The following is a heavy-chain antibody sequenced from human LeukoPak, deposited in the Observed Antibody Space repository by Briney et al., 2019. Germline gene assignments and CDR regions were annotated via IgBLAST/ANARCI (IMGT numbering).Heavy chain of an antibody. CDR2: INPSGGST. CDR1: GYTFTSYY. Sequence: ASVTVSCKASGYTFTSYYMHWVRQAPGQGLEWMGIINPSGGSTSYAQRFQGRVTMTRDMSTSTVYMELSSLRSEDTAVYYCATGVVTAIDFDYWGQGTLVTVSS. V-gene: IGHV1-46*01. CDR3: ATGVVTAIDFDY. D-gene: IGHD2-21*02. J-gene: IGHJ4*02.